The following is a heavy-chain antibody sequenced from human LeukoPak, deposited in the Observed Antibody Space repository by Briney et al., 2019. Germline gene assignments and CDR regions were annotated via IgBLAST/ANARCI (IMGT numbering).Heavy chain of an antibody. CDR2: ISSSSYI. J-gene: IGHJ4*02. CDR3: AAGYNSGLAY. V-gene: IGHV3-21*01. D-gene: IGHD5-24*01. Sequence: GGSLRLSCAASGFTFSSYSMNWVRQAPGKGLEWVSSISSSSYIYYADSVRGRFTISRDNAKNSLYLQMNSLRAEDTAVYYCAAGYNSGLAYWGQGTLVTVSS. CDR1: GFTFSSYS.